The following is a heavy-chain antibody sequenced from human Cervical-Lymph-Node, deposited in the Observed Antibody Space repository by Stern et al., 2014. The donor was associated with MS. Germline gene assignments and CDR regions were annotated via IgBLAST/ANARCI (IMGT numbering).Heavy chain of an antibody. D-gene: IGHD4-17*01. V-gene: IGHV1-69*06. CDR2: IIPIFGTA. Sequence: QVPLVQSGAEVKKPRPSVKVSCQASGGTFSSYAISWVRQAPGPGPEWMGGIIPIFGTANYAQKFQGRVTITADKSTSTAYMELSSLRSEDTAVYYCAREWEGYGDTRIFDYWGQGTLVTVSS. J-gene: IGHJ4*02. CDR3: AREWEGYGDTRIFDY. CDR1: GGTFSSYA.